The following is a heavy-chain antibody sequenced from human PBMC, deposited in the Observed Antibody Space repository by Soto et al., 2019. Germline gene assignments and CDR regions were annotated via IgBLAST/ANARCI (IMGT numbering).Heavy chain of an antibody. Sequence: GGSLRLSCAASGFTFSSYGMHWVRQAPGKGLEWVAVIWYDGSNKYYADSVKGRFTISRDNSKNTLYLQMNSLRAEDTAVYYCARDIMSSSWSDGPFDYWGQGTLVTVSS. CDR2: IWYDGSNK. CDR1: GFTFSSYG. D-gene: IGHD6-13*01. J-gene: IGHJ4*02. CDR3: ARDIMSSSWSDGPFDY. V-gene: IGHV3-33*01.